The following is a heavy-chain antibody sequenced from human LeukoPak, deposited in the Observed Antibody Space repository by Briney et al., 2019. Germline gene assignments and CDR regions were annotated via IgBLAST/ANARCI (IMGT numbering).Heavy chain of an antibody. J-gene: IGHJ4*02. CDR2: VNHSGST. V-gene: IGHV4-34*01. Sequence: SETLSLTCAVYGGSFSGYYWSWCLRPPREGLQWCGGVNHSGSTTYYTSLNSRVTTLVDTSTNHYSLLMSCVTASATPAYYCAGGGVGAAHFNYWGQGNLVTVSS. CDR3: AGGGVGAAHFNY. D-gene: IGHD1-26*01. CDR1: GGSFSGYY.